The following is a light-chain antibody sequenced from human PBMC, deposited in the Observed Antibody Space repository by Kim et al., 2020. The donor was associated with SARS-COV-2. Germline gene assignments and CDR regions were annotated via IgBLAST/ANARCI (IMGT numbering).Light chain of an antibody. CDR3: QQASTFPLT. Sequence: AAVGDRVTITGRASQGISSSLVWYQQKPGKAPKLLIYAASSLQSGVPSRFSGSGSGTDFTLNISGLQPEDFATYYCQQASTFPLTFGGGTKVDIK. J-gene: IGKJ4*01. CDR2: AAS. CDR1: QGISSS. V-gene: IGKV1D-12*01.